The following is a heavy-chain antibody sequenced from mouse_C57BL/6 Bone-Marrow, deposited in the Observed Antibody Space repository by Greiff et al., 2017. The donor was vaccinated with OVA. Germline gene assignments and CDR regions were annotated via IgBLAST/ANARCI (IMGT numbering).Heavy chain of an antibody. J-gene: IGHJ3*01. Sequence: QVQLQQPGAAFVKPGASVKLSCKASGYTFTSYWMQWVTQRPGQGLEWIGEIDPSDSYPNYNQKFKGKATLTVDTASSTAYMQLSSLTSEDSAVYYCARDGNYVWFAYWGQGTLVTVSA. D-gene: IGHD2-1*01. CDR3: ARDGNYVWFAY. V-gene: IGHV1-50*01. CDR1: GYTFTSYW. CDR2: IDPSDSYP.